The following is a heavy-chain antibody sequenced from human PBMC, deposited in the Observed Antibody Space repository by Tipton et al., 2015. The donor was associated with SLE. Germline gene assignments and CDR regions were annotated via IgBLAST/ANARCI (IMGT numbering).Heavy chain of an antibody. CDR1: GYSFKNYG. J-gene: IGHJ6*02. CDR3: ARDMAVAGGFNAMDV. CDR2: ISGFNGNS. D-gene: IGHD6-19*01. V-gene: IGHV1-18*01. Sequence: QLVQSGGEVKKPGASVKVSCKTSGYSFKNYGVSWVRQAPGQGLEWMGWISGFNGNSNYAQSLQGRVTMATETSTSTAYMELRSLRFDDTAVYYCARDMAVAGGFNAMDVWGQGTTVTVSS.